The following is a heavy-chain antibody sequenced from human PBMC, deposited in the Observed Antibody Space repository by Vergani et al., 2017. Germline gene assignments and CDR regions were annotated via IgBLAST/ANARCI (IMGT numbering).Heavy chain of an antibody. D-gene: IGHD6-13*01. Sequence: QVPLQESGPGLVKPSQTLSLTCTVSGVSISSGGYYWSWIRQHPGKGLEWIGYIYYSGSTYYNPSLKSRVTISVDTSKNQFSLKLSSVTAAGTAVYYCEREGGIAAAGTFAAFDIWGQGTMVTVSS. CDR3: EREGGIAAAGTFAAFDI. V-gene: IGHV4-31*03. J-gene: IGHJ3*02. CDR2: IYYSGST. CDR1: GVSISSGGYY.